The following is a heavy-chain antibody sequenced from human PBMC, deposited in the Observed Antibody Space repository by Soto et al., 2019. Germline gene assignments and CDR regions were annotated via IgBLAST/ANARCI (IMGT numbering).Heavy chain of an antibody. Sequence: ASVKVSCKASGYTFTSFGISWVRQAPGQGLEWMGWISAYNGDTSYAQEFQGRVTMTTDTSTSTAYMELRSLRSDDTAVYYCARYGSGSYPGYYYGMDVWGQGTTVTVS. D-gene: IGHD3-10*01. J-gene: IGHJ6*02. V-gene: IGHV1-18*01. CDR1: GYTFTSFG. CDR3: ARYGSGSYPGYYYGMDV. CDR2: ISAYNGDT.